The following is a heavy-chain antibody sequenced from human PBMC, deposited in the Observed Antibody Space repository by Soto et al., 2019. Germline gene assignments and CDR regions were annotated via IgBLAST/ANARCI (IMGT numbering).Heavy chain of an antibody. J-gene: IGHJ6*02. CDR1: GGTFGRYA. CDR2: INAGFGAT. CDR3: PTDCSSGSGYGASGMDV. D-gene: IGHD2-15*01. Sequence: SVKVSCKASGGTFGRYAISWVRRAPGQSLEWMGQINAGFGATDLAQMFQGRVTITADKSTTAVYMELSSLRSDDAAVYYCPTDCSSGSGYGASGMDVWGQGTTVTVSS. V-gene: IGHV1-69*06.